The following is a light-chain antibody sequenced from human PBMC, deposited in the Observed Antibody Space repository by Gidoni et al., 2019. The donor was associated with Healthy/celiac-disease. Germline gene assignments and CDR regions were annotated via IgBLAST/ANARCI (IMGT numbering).Light chain of an antibody. CDR3: QQYGSSPLT. V-gene: IGKV3-20*01. J-gene: IGKJ4*01. CDR1: HSVSSSY. Sequence: DIVLTPSLGTVSCSPGVRATLSCRSSHSVSSSYLAWYQQKPGQAPRLLIYGASSRATGIPDRFSGSGSGTDFTLTISRLETEDFAVYYCQQYGSSPLTFGGGTKVEIK. CDR2: GAS.